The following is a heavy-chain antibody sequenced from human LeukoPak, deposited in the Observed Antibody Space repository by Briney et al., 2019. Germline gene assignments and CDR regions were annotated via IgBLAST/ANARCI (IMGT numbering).Heavy chain of an antibody. CDR2: ISGSAAGT. Sequence: GGSLRLSCVASGFTFSSFAMSWVRQGPGKGLEWVSAISGSAAGTYYADSVKGRFTISRDNSKNTPYLQMNSLRAEDTAVYYCAKTTDFSSTRPNVWGQGTTVTVSS. V-gene: IGHV3-23*01. D-gene: IGHD2-2*01. CDR1: GFTFSSFA. CDR3: AKTTDFSSTRPNV. J-gene: IGHJ6*02.